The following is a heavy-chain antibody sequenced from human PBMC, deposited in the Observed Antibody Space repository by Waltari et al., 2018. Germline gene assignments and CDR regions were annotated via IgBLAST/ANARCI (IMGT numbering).Heavy chain of an antibody. CDR3: ASQDITGGYFDY. CDR1: GASIRSDDYH. D-gene: IGHD7-27*01. Sequence: QVQLQESGPGLVTPSQPLSLTCTVSGASIRSDDYHWSWIRQPPGKGLEWIGHIFYSGSTYFHPSLKSRVTMSLATSKNQFALKLSSVTAADTAVYYCASQDITGGYFDYWGQGTLVTVSS. CDR2: IFYSGST. J-gene: IGHJ4*02. V-gene: IGHV4-30-4*08.